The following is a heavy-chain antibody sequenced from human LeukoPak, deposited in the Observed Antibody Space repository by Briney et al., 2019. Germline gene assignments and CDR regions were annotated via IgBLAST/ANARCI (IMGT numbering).Heavy chain of an antibody. V-gene: IGHV4-4*07. Sequence: SETLSLIWTVSGVSISSYYWSWIRQPAGKGLEWIGRIYTSGSTNYNPSLKSRVTMSVDTSMNQFSLKLSSVTAAHSPLYYCLGDRPPLTGFDPWGQGTLVTVSS. CDR3: LGDRPPLTGFDP. CDR1: GVSISSYY. J-gene: IGHJ5*02. CDR2: IYTSGST. D-gene: IGHD2-8*02.